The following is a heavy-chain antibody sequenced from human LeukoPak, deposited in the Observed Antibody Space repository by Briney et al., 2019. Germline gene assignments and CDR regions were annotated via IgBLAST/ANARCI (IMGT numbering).Heavy chain of an antibody. V-gene: IGHV1-69*13. CDR3: ARARSPKPAYDKQDAFDI. CDR1: GGTSSSYA. J-gene: IGHJ3*02. CDR2: IIPIFGTA. Sequence: GASVKVSCKASGGTSSSYAISWVRQAPGQGLEWMGGIIPIFGTANYAQKFQGRVTITADESTSTAYMELSSLRSEDTAVYYCARARSPKPAYDKQDAFDIWGQGTMVTVSS. D-gene: IGHD3-22*01.